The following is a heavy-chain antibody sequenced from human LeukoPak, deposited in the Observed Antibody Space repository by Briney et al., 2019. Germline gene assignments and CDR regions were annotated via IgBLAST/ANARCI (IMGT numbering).Heavy chain of an antibody. CDR3: ARGIYDSSGYYLIPFDY. V-gene: IGHV3-30*02. J-gene: IGHJ4*02. Sequence: GGSLRLSCATSGFTFSNYGMHWVRQAPGKGLEWVAFIRFDGSTKYYADSVKGRFTISRDNSKNTFYLQMNSLRGGDTAVYYCARGIYDSSGYYLIPFDYWGQGTLVTVSS. CDR1: GFTFSNYG. CDR2: IRFDGSTK. D-gene: IGHD3-22*01.